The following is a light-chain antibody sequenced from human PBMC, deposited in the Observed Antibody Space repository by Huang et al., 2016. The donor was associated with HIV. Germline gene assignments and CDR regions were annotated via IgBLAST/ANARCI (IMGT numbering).Light chain of an antibody. Sequence: EVVMTQSPLSLPVTLGQPASISCRSSQSLVHSDGSTYLHWFHQRPGQSPRRLIYKVSNRDSGVPDRFSGSGSATDFTLKISRVEAEDVGVYYCMQGTHWPCTFGQGTKLEIK. CDR3: MQGTHWPCT. J-gene: IGKJ2*02. CDR2: KVS. V-gene: IGKV2-30*02. CDR1: QSLVHSDGSTY.